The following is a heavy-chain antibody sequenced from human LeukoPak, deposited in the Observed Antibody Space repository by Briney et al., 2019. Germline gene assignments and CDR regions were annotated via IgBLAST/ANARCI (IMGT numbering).Heavy chain of an antibody. V-gene: IGHV3-30-3*01. CDR1: GSTFSSYA. J-gene: IGHJ6*02. CDR3: ARDSDGSGSYYAHYGMDV. CDR2: ISYDRSNK. D-gene: IGHD3-10*01. Sequence: GGSLRLSCAASGSTFSSYAMHWVRQAPGKGLEWVAVISYDRSNKYYADSVKGRFTISRDNSKNTLYLQMNSLRAEDTAVYYCARDSDGSGSYYAHYGMDVWGQGTTVTVSS.